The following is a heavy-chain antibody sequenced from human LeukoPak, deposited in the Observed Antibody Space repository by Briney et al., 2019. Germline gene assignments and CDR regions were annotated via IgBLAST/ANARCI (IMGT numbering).Heavy chain of an antibody. J-gene: IGHJ6*02. CDR3: ARDWGGRGYDSSGSYYYGMDV. Sequence: SVKVSCKASGGTFSSYAISWVRQAPGQGLEWMGRIIPILGIANYAQKFQGRVTITADKSTSTAYMELSSLRSEDTAVYYCARDWGGRGYDSSGSYYYGMDVWGQGTTVTVSS. D-gene: IGHD3-22*01. CDR1: GGTFSSYA. V-gene: IGHV1-69*04. CDR2: IIPILGIA.